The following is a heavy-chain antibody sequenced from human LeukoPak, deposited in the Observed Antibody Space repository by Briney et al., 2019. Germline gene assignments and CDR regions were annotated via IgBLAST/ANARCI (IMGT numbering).Heavy chain of an antibody. D-gene: IGHD6-19*01. CDR3: ARGWSGAVAGWFDP. CDR1: GGSISGHY. V-gene: IGHV4-59*11. CDR2: ISHSGGT. Sequence: SETLSLTCTVFGGSISGHYWSWIRRPPGKGLEWIGYISHSGGTNYNPSLKSRLIISSDTSKSQLSLKLTSLTTADTAVYYCARGWSGAVAGWFDPWGQGTLVTVSS. J-gene: IGHJ5*02.